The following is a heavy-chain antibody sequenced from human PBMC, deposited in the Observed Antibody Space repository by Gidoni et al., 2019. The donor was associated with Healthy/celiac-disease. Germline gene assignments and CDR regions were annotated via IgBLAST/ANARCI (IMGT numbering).Heavy chain of an antibody. CDR2: INHSGST. D-gene: IGHD3-10*01. CDR1: GGSFSGYY. CDR3: AMSGFYGSGSFQLDY. J-gene: IGHJ4*02. Sequence: QVQLQQWGAGLLKPSETLSLTCAVYGGSFSGYYWSWIRQPPGKGLEWIGEINHSGSTNYNPSLKSRVTISVDTSKNQFSLKLSSVTAADTAVYYCAMSGFYGSGSFQLDYWGQGTLVTVSS. V-gene: IGHV4-34*01.